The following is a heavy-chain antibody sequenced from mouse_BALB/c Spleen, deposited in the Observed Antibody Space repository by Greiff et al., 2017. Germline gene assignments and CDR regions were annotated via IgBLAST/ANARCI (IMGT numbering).Heavy chain of an antibody. D-gene: IGHD2-1*01. Sequence: VQLKESGPDLVAPSQSLSITCTVSGFSLTSYGVHWVRQPPGKGLEWLVVIWSDGSTTYNSALKSRLSISKDNSKSQVFLKMNSLHTDDTAMYYCARGNYGIYAMDYWGQGTSVTVSS. J-gene: IGHJ4*01. V-gene: IGHV2-6-2*01. CDR3: ARGNYGIYAMDY. CDR1: GFSLTSYG. CDR2: IWSDGST.